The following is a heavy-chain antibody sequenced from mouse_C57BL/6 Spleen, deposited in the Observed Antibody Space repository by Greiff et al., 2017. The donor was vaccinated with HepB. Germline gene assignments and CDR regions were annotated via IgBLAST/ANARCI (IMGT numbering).Heavy chain of an antibody. V-gene: IGHV2-2*01. CDR1: GFSLTSYG. CDR3: ARPSDGYYEDYYAMDY. D-gene: IGHD2-3*01. J-gene: IGHJ4*01. Sequence: VKLVESGPGLVQPSQSLSITCTVSGFSLTSYGVHWVRQSPGKGLEWLGAIWSGGSTDYNAAFISRLSISKDNSKCQVFFKMNSLQADDTAIYYCARPSDGYYEDYYAMDYWGQGTSVTVSS. CDR2: IWSGGST.